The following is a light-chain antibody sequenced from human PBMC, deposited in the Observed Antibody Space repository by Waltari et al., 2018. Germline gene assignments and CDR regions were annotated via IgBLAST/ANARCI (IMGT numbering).Light chain of an antibody. J-gene: IGKJ1*01. V-gene: IGKV1-16*02. CDR3: QQYNLYPWT. CDR2: AAS. CDR1: QGISNY. Sequence: DIQMTQSPSSLSAFVGDRVTITCRASQGISNYLASFQQKPGQAPKSLIYAASSFQSGVPSKFSGSGSGTDFTLTISSLQPEDFATYYCQQYNLYPWTFAQGTKVEIK.